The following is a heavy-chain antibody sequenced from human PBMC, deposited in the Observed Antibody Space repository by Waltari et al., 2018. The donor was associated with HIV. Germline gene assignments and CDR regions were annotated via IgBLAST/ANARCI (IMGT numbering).Heavy chain of an antibody. CDR1: GFTFSGSA. CDR3: TRQGGDIYYYYYGMDV. D-gene: IGHD3-10*01. CDR2: MRSKANSYAT. V-gene: IGHV3-73*01. J-gene: IGHJ6*02. Sequence: CPASGFTFSGSAMNSVRQASGKGLEWVGRMRSKANSYATAYAASVKGRFTISRDDSKNTAYLQMNSLKTEDTAVYYCTRQGGDIYYYYYGMDVWGQGTTVTVSS.